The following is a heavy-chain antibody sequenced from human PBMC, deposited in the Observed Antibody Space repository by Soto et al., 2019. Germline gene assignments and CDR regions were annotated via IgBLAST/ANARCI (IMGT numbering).Heavy chain of an antibody. CDR2: IKSKTDGGTT. Sequence: GGSLRLSCAASGFTFSNAWMSWVRQAPGKGLEWVGRIKSKTDGGTTDYAAPVKGRFTISRDDSKNTLYLQMNSLKTEDTAVYYCTTDCTTVGRGLLRSASGYGMDVWGQGTTVTVSS. V-gene: IGHV3-15*01. CDR3: TTDCTTVGRGLLRSASGYGMDV. CDR1: GFTFSNAW. D-gene: IGHD3-22*01. J-gene: IGHJ6*02.